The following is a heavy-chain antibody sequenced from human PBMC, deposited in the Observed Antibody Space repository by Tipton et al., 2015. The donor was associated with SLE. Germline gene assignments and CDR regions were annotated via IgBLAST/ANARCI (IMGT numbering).Heavy chain of an antibody. V-gene: IGHV4-59*12. J-gene: IGHJ4*02. D-gene: IGHD3-10*01. CDR1: GDSINNYY. Sequence: TLSLTCTVSGDSINNYYWSWIRQPPGKGLEWIGYIYYSGNTFYNPSLKSRVAMSVDTSKNQFSLRLSSVTAADTGMYYCARDLAGVKDYWGQGTLVTVSS. CDR2: IYYSGNT. CDR3: ARDLAGVKDY.